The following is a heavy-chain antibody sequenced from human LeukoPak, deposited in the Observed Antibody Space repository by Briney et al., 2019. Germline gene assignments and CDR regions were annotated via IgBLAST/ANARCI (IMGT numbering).Heavy chain of an antibody. J-gene: IGHJ4*02. D-gene: IGHD2-2*01. Sequence: GASVTVSCKASGYTFTSYGISWVRQAPGQGLEWMGWISAYNGNTNYAQKLQGRVTMTTDTSTSTAYMELRSLRSDDTAVYYCARGVAGYCSSTSCPYYFDYWGQGTLVTVSS. CDR1: GYTFTSYG. V-gene: IGHV1-18*01. CDR2: ISAYNGNT. CDR3: ARGVAGYCSSTSCPYYFDY.